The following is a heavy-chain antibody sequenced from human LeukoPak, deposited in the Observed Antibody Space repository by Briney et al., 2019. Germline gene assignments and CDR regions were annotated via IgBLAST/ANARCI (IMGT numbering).Heavy chain of an antibody. CDR1: GYTFTSYG. CDR2: ISAYNGNT. D-gene: IGHD3-16*01. V-gene: IGHV1-18*01. J-gene: IGHJ5*02. CDR3: ARDSETYYDYVWGSSDWFDP. Sequence: ASVKVSCKASGYTFTSYGISWVRQAPGQGLEWMGWISAYNGNTNYAQKLQGRVTMTTDTSTSTACMELRSLRSDDTAVYYCARDSETYYDYVWGSSDWFDPWGQGTLVTVSS.